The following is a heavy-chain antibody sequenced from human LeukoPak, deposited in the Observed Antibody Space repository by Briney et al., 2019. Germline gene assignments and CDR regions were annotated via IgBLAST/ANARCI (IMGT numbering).Heavy chain of an antibody. V-gene: IGHV1-69*05. CDR1: GGTFSSYA. D-gene: IGHD3-22*01. CDR2: IIPIFGTA. J-gene: IGHJ4*02. CDR3: ASSPLTGGGYIPRRRFVCNY. Sequence: SVKVSCKASGGTFSSYAISWVRQAPGQGLEWMGGIIPIFGTANYAQKFQGRVTITTDESTSTAYMELSSLRSEDTAVYYCASSPLTGGGYIPRRRFVCNYWGQGTLVTVSS.